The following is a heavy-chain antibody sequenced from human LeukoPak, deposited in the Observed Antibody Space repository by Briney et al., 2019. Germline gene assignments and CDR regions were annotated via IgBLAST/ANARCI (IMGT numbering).Heavy chain of an antibody. CDR2: IIPIFGTA. CDR1: GGTFSSYA. D-gene: IGHD2-2*01. Sequence: SVKVSCKASGGTFSSYAISWVRQAPGQGLEWMGGIIPIFGTANYAQKFQGRVTITADESTSTAYMELSSLRSEDTAVYYCARAVVVVPAALRYFDYWGQGTLVTVSS. CDR3: ARAVVVVPAALRYFDY. J-gene: IGHJ4*02. V-gene: IGHV1-69*13.